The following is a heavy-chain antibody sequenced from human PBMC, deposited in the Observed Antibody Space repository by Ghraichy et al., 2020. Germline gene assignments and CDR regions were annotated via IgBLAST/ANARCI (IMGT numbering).Heavy chain of an antibody. CDR3: AKDYGWVAAAGTIFHY. V-gene: IGHV3-30*02. CDR1: GFTFSSYG. J-gene: IGHJ4*02. CDR2: IRYDGSNK. D-gene: IGHD6-13*01. Sequence: GESLRLSCAASGFTFSSYGMHWVRQAPGKGLEWVAFIRYDGSNKYYADSVKGRFTISRDSSKNTLYLQMNSLRAEDTAVYHCAKDYGWVAAAGTIFHYWGQGTLVTVSS.